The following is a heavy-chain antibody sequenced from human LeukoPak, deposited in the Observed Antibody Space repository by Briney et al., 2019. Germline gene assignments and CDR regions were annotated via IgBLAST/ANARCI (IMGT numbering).Heavy chain of an antibody. CDR2: INHSGRT. CDR1: GGSFSAYY. Sequence: SETLSLTCGVSGGSFSAYYWSWIRQPPGKGLELIGEINHSGRTNYNPSLKSRVTISVDTSKNQFSLKLSSVTAADTAVYYCARYGGNSGEFDYWGQGTLVTVSS. J-gene: IGHJ4*02. D-gene: IGHD4-23*01. CDR3: ARYGGNSGEFDY. V-gene: IGHV4-34*01.